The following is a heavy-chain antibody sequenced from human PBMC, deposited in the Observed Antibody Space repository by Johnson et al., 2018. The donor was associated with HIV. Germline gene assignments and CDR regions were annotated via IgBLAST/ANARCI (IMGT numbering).Heavy chain of an antibody. CDR1: GFTFSIYG. Sequence: QVQLVESGGGVVQPGGSLRLSCAASGFTFSIYGMHWVRQAPGKGLEWVAFMRYDGSNKYYADSVKGRFTISRDTLKNTLYLQMNSLRAEDTAVYYSGKDRAVAGKGHDAFDIWGQGTMVTVSS. CDR2: MRYDGSNK. D-gene: IGHD6-19*01. V-gene: IGHV3-30*02. CDR3: GKDRAVAGKGHDAFDI. J-gene: IGHJ3*02.